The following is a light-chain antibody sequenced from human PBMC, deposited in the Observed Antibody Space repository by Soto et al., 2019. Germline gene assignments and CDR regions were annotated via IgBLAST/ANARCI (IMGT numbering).Light chain of an antibody. CDR3: QQFYSTPYT. CDR1: HNILYSTNNKNY. Sequence: DILMTQSQASLAVSLGEMATINCKSSHNILYSTNNKNYMGWYQQKPGQPPKLLIYWTSIRESGVPDRFSGSGSAADFTLTISSLQAEGAAVYYCQQFYSTPYTFGQGTKVDIK. J-gene: IGKJ2*01. V-gene: IGKV4-1*01. CDR2: WTS.